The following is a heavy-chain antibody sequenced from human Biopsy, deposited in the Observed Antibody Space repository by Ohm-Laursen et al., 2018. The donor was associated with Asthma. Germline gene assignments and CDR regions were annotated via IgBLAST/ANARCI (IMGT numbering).Heavy chain of an antibody. J-gene: IGHJ3*02. D-gene: IGHD1-1*01. V-gene: IGHV3-33*05. Sequence: SLRLSCAASGFTFGSYGLHWVRQAPGKGLEWVGVISKDASTQDYADSVKGRFTMARDNSKNTLDLQMNSLREEDTAVYYCVRDGTDDAFDIWGQGTVVSVSS. CDR3: VRDGTDDAFDI. CDR2: ISKDASTQ. CDR1: GFTFGSYG.